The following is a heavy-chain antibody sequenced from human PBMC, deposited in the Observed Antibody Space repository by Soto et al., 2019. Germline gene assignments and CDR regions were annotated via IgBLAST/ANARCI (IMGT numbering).Heavy chain of an antibody. J-gene: IGHJ4*02. CDR3: ARDLGQQLVRPPPIAY. CDR2: INHSGST. Sequence: SETLSLTCAVYGGSSSGYYWSRIRQPPGKGLEWIGEINHSGSTNYNPSLKSRVTISVDKSKNQFSLKLSSVTAADTAVYYCARDLGQQLVRPPPIAYWGQGTLVTVSS. CDR1: GGSSSGYY. V-gene: IGHV4-34*01. D-gene: IGHD6-13*01.